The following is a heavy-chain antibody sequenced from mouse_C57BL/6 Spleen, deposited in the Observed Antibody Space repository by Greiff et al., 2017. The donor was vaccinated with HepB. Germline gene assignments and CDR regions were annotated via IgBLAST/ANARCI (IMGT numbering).Heavy chain of an antibody. Sequence: VQLQQSGPELVKPGASVKISCKASGYTFTDYYMNWVKQSHGKSLEWIGDINPNNGGTSYNQKFKGKATLTVDKSSSTAYMELRSLTSEDSAVYYCARLWLRRRYAMDYWGQGTSVTVSS. J-gene: IGHJ4*01. CDR3: ARLWLRRRYAMDY. CDR2: INPNNGGT. D-gene: IGHD2-2*01. CDR1: GYTFTDYY. V-gene: IGHV1-26*01.